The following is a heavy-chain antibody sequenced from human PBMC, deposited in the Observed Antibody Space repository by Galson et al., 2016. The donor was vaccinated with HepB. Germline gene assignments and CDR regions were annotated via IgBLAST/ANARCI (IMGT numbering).Heavy chain of an antibody. CDR3: AKENCPQTGGGFDP. CDR1: GESFSGYY. CDR2: INYSGTT. V-gene: IGHV4-34*01. D-gene: IGHD1-1*01. Sequence: ETLSLTCGGYGESFSGYYWSWIRQTPGKGLEWIGEINYSGTTNYNPSLNSRVTVSVDTSKNKFSLKLSSVTAADTAVYYCAKENCPQTGGGFDPWGQGTLVTVSS. J-gene: IGHJ5*02.